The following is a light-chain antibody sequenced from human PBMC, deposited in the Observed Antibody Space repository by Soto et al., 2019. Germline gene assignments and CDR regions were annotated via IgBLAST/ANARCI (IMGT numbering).Light chain of an antibody. CDR1: QSISSY. CDR3: QQSYSTPYN. J-gene: IGKJ2*01. CDR2: AAS. Sequence: DIQMTQSPSSLSASVGDRVTITCRASQSISSYLNWYQQKPGKAPKPLIYAASSLQSGVPSRFSGSGSGTDFTLTISSLQPEDFATYYCQQSYSTPYNFGQGTKLEIK. V-gene: IGKV1-39*01.